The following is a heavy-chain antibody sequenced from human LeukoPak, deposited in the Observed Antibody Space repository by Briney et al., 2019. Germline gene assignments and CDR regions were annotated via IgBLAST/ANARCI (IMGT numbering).Heavy chain of an antibody. CDR1: GSSISSYY. J-gene: IGHJ3*02. Sequence: SETLSLTCTVSGSSISSYYWSWIRQPPGKGLEWIGYIYYSGSTNYNPSLKSRVTISVDTSKNQFSLKLSSVTAADTAVYYCASLTIFGVVTAFDIWGQGTMVTVSS. CDR2: IYYSGST. CDR3: ASLTIFGVVTAFDI. V-gene: IGHV4-59*01. D-gene: IGHD3-3*01.